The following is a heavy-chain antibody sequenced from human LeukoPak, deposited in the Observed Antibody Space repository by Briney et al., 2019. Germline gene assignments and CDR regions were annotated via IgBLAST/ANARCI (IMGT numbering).Heavy chain of an antibody. CDR1: GGSISSYF. CDR3: ARAVAGWAGYFDY. Sequence: PSETLSLTCTVSGGSISSYFWSWIRQPPGKGLEWIGYIYYSGSTNYNPSLKSRLTISVDTSKNQFSLKLSSVTAADTAVYYCARAVAGWAGYFDYWGQGTLVTVSS. J-gene: IGHJ4*02. D-gene: IGHD6-19*01. CDR2: IYYSGST. V-gene: IGHV4-59*01.